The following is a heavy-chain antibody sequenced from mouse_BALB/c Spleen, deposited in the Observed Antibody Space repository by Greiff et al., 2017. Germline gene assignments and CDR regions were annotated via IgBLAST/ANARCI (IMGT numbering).Heavy chain of an antibody. V-gene: IGHV5-12-1*01. CDR3: ALWYPYAMDY. D-gene: IGHD2-1*01. Sequence: DVKLVESGGGLVKPGGSLKLSCAASGFAFSSYDMSWVRQTPEKRLEWVAYISSGGGSTYYPDTVKGRFTISRDNAKNTLYLQMSSLKSEDTAMYYCALWYPYAMDYWGQGTSVTVSS. CDR2: ISSGGGST. J-gene: IGHJ4*01. CDR1: GFAFSSYD.